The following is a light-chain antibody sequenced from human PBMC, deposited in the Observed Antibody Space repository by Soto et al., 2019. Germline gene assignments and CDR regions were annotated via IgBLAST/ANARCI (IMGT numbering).Light chain of an antibody. V-gene: IGLV4-60*02. J-gene: IGLJ3*02. CDR1: SGHSSYI. CDR2: LEGSGSY. Sequence: QPVLTQSSYASASLGSSVKLTCTLSSGHSSYIIAWHQQQPGKAPRYLMKLEGSGSYNKGSGVPDRFSGSSSGADRYLTISNLQFEDEADYYCETWDSNTHVFGGGTKVTVL. CDR3: ETWDSNTHV.